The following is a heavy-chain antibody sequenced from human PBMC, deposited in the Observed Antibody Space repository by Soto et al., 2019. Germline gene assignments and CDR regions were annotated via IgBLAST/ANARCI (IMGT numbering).Heavy chain of an antibody. CDR3: ARVGDSRGYCSGGSCYSLVGYFDY. CDR2: IYYSGST. Sequence: QLQLQESGPGLVKPSETLSLTCTVSGGSISSSSYYWGWIRQPPGKGLEWIGSIYYSGSTYYNPSLKSRVTIAEDTSKNQFSLTLSSVTAADKAVYYWARVGDSRGYCSGGSCYSLVGYFDYWGQGTLVTVSS. CDR1: GGSISSSSYY. J-gene: IGHJ4*02. V-gene: IGHV4-39*01. D-gene: IGHD2-15*01.